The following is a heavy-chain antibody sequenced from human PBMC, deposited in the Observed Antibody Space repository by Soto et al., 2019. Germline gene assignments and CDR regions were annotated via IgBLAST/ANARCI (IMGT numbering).Heavy chain of an antibody. CDR2: IKQDGSEK. V-gene: IGHV3-7*01. CDR3: VRDRSGSYLEGFDY. CDR1: GVTFSSFW. J-gene: IGHJ4*02. Sequence: PGGPLRLSCAASGVTFSSFWMTWVRQAPGKGLEWVANIKQDGSEKYYVDSVKGRFTISRDNARNSLFLEMKSLRSEDTAVYSCVRDRSGSYLEGFDYWGQGTLVTVSS. D-gene: IGHD1-26*01.